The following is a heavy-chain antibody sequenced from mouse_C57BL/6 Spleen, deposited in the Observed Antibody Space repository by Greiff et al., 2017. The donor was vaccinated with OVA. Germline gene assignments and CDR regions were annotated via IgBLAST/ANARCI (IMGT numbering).Heavy chain of an antibody. V-gene: IGHV1-55*01. CDR1: GYTFTSYW. D-gene: IGHD1-1*01. CDR2: IYPGSGST. J-gene: IGHJ2*01. Sequence: QVQLQQSGAELVKPGASVKMSCKASGYTFTSYWITWVKQRPGQGLEWIGDIYPGSGSTNYNEKFKSKATLTVDTSSSAAYMQLSSLTSEDSAVYYCARSLTTPFDYWGQGTTLTVSS. CDR3: ARSLTTPFDY.